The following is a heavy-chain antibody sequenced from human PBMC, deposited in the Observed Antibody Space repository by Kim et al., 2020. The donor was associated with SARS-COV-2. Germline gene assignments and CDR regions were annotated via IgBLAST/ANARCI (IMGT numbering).Heavy chain of an antibody. J-gene: IGHJ4*02. D-gene: IGHD1-26*01. CDR3: AKEKDPMGGRGTFDY. V-gene: IGHV3-23*01. Sequence: DSVKGRLTISRDNSKNTLYLQRNSLRAEDTAVYYCAKEKDPMGGRGTFDYWGQGTLVTVSS.